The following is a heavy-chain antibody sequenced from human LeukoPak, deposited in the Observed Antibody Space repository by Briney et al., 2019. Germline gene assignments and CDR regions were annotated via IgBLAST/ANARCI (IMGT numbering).Heavy chain of an antibody. Sequence: PGGSLRLSCAASGFTFSSYSMNWVRQAPGKGLEWVSYISSSSSTIYYADSVKGRFTISRDNAKNSLYLQMNSLRDEDTAVYYCARNAGTNYYYGMDVWGQGTLVTVSS. CDR1: GFTFSSYS. D-gene: IGHD6-13*01. V-gene: IGHV3-48*02. CDR3: ARNAGTNYYYGMDV. J-gene: IGHJ6*02. CDR2: ISSSSSTI.